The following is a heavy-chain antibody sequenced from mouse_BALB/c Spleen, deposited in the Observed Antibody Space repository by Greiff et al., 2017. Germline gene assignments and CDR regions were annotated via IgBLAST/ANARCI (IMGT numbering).Heavy chain of an antibody. CDR3: ATPRAY. J-gene: IGHJ3*01. CDR1: GFTFSSYA. Sequence: EVMLVESGGGLVKPGGSLKLSCAASGFTFSSYAMSWVRQTPEKRLEWVATISSGGSYTYYPDSVKGRFTISRDNAKNTLYLQMSSLRSEDTAMYYCATPRAYWGQGTLVTVSA. V-gene: IGHV5-9-1*01. CDR2: ISSGGSYT.